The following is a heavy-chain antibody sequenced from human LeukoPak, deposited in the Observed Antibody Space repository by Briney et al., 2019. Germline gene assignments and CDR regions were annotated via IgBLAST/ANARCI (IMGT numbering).Heavy chain of an antibody. CDR2: IYYSGST. CDR3: ASYGIAAAGSTNFDY. V-gene: IGHV4-59*01. D-gene: IGHD6-13*01. CDR1: GGSISSYY. Sequence: SETLSPTCTVSGGSISSYYWSWIRQPPGKGLEWIGYIYYSGSTNYNPSLKSRVTISVDTSKNQFSLKLSSVTAADTAVYYCASYGIAAAGSTNFDYWGQGTLVTVSS. J-gene: IGHJ4*02.